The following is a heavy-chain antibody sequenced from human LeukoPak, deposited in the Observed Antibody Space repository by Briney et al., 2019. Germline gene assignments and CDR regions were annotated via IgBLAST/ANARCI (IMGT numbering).Heavy chain of an antibody. J-gene: IGHJ4*02. CDR1: GYTFTSYG. D-gene: IGHD3-16*01. CDR2: ISAYNGNT. V-gene: IGHV1-18*01. CDR3: ARDNDSRDPPHFDY. Sequence: ASVKVSCKASGYTFTSYGISWVRQAPGQGLEWMGWISAYNGNTNYAQKLQGRVTMTTDKSTRTAYMELSSLRSEDTAVYYCARDNDSRDPPHFDYWGQGTLVTVSS.